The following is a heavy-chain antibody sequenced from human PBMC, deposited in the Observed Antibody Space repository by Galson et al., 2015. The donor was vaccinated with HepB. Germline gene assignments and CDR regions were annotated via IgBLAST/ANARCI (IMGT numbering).Heavy chain of an antibody. D-gene: IGHD6-19*01. CDR2: INHSGST. Sequence: ETLSLTCAVYGGSFSGYYWSWIRQPPGKGLEWIGEINHSGSTNYNPSLKSRVTISVDTSKNQFSLKLSSVTAADTAVYYCARGAGQWLVRGYYYYMDVWGKGTTVTVSS. J-gene: IGHJ6*03. CDR1: GGSFSGYY. V-gene: IGHV4-34*01. CDR3: ARGAGQWLVRGYYYYMDV.